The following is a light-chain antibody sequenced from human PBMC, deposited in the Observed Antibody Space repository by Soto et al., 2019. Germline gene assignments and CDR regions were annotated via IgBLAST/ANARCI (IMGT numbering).Light chain of an antibody. J-gene: IGKJ4*01. CDR1: QGVTTN. CDR3: QQYNTWPHT. Sequence: EIVMTQSPATLSVSPGERATLSCRASQGVTTNLAWYQQKPGQAPRLLIYGASTRATGIPARFSGSGSGTEFTLTISSLQSEDFAVYYCQQYNTWPHTFGGGTKVAIK. CDR2: GAS. V-gene: IGKV3-15*01.